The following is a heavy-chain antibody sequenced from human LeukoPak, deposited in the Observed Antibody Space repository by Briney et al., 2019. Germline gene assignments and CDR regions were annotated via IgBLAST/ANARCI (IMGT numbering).Heavy chain of an antibody. D-gene: IGHD3-22*01. J-gene: IGHJ4*02. CDR3: ARDGYYYDSSGR. Sequence: PGGSLRLSCAASGFTFSSYSMNWVRQAPGKGLEWVSSISSSSSYIHYADSVKGRFTISRDNAKNSLYLQMNSLRAEDTAVYYCARDGYYYDSSGRWGQGTLVTVSS. V-gene: IGHV3-21*01. CDR1: GFTFSSYS. CDR2: ISSSSSYI.